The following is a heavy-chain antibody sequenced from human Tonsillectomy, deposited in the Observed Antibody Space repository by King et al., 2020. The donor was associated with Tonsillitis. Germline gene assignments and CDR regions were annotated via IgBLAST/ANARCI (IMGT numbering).Heavy chain of an antibody. Sequence: VQLQESGPGLVKPSQTLSLTCTVSGGSISSGGYYWSWIRQHPGKGLEWIGYIYYSGSTYYNPSLKSRDNISVDTSNNQFSLKLSSVTAADTAVYYWARDDRDYYGFTRFQHWGQGTLVTVSS. CDR3: ARDDRDYYGFTRFQH. V-gene: IGHV4-31*03. CDR1: GGSISSGGYY. D-gene: IGHD3-10*01. J-gene: IGHJ1*01. CDR2: IYYSGST.